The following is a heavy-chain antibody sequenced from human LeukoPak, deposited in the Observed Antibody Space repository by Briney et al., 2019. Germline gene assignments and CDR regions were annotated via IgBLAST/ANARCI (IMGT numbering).Heavy chain of an antibody. Sequence: SETLSLTCTVSGGSISSYYWSWIRQPPGKGLEWIGYIYYSGSTNYNPSLKSRVTISVDTSKNQFSLKLSSVTAADTAVYYCARAAVRGVVDYWGQGTLVPVSS. CDR3: ARAAVRGVVDY. CDR1: GGSISSYY. V-gene: IGHV4-59*01. CDR2: IYYSGST. J-gene: IGHJ4*01. D-gene: IGHD3-10*01.